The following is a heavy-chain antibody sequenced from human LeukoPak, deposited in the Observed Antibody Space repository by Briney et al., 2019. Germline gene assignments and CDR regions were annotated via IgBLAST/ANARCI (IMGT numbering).Heavy chain of an antibody. J-gene: IGHJ3*01. CDR2: TYYRSKWYN. V-gene: IGHV6-1*01. CDR1: GDRVSSNSAA. Sequence: SQTLSLTCAISGDRVSSNSAAWNWIRQSPSRGLEWLGRTYYRSKWYNDYEVSVKSRITINPDPSKNQFSLQLNSVTPEDTALYYCAVGLAVQDAFDVWGQGKMVTVSS. CDR3: AVGLAVQDAFDV. D-gene: IGHD3-16*01.